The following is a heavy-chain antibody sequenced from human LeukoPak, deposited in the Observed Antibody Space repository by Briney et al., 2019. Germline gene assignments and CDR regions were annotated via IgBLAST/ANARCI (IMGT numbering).Heavy chain of an antibody. CDR1: SGSFSGYY. CDR2: INHSGST. Sequence: SETLSLTCAVYSGSFSGYYWSWIRQPPGKGLEWIGEINHSGSTNYNPSLKSRVTISVDTSKNQFSLKLSSVTAADTAVYYCARGGPIFGVVIGWGQGTLVTVSS. J-gene: IGHJ4*02. V-gene: IGHV4-34*01. CDR3: ARGGPIFGVVIG. D-gene: IGHD3-3*02.